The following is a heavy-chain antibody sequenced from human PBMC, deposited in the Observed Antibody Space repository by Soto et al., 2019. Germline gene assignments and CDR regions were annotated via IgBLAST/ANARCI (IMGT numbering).Heavy chain of an antibody. V-gene: IGHV1-18*01. J-gene: IGHJ4*02. D-gene: IGHD1-1*01. Sequence: QVHLVQSGAEVKKPGASVKVSCKGSGYAFTTYGITWVRQAPGQGLEWMGWISAHNGNTNYAQKPQGRVTVTRDTSTSTAYMELRSLRSADTAGYYCARGRYGDYWGQRALVTVSS. CDR3: ARGRYGDY. CDR1: GYAFTTYG. CDR2: ISAHNGNT.